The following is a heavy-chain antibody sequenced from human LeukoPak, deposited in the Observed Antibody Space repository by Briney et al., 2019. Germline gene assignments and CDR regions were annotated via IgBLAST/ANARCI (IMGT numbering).Heavy chain of an antibody. V-gene: IGHV1-18*01. CDR1: GYTFTSYG. Sequence: ASVKVSCKAAGYTFTSYGISWVRQAPGQGLEWMGWISAHNGNTNYAQKLQGRVTMTTDTSTSTAYMELRSLRSDDTAVYYCARSRKAARPTGYFDYWGQGTLVTVSS. J-gene: IGHJ4*02. CDR2: ISAHNGNT. D-gene: IGHD6-6*01. CDR3: ARSRKAARPTGYFDY.